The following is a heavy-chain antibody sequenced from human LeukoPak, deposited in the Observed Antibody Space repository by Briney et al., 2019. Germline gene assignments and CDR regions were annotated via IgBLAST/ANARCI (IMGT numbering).Heavy chain of an antibody. J-gene: IGHJ6*03. CDR1: GYTFTSYD. CDR3: ARGLVSSYYDFWSGYPQGYYMDV. CDR2: MNPNSGNT. V-gene: IGHV1-8*01. Sequence: GASVKVSCKASGYTFTSYDINWVRQAPGQGLEWMGWMNPNSGNTGYAQKFQGRVTMTRNTSISTAYMGLSSLRSEDTAVYYCARGLVSSYYDFWSGYPQGYYMDVWGKGTTVTVAS. D-gene: IGHD3-3*01.